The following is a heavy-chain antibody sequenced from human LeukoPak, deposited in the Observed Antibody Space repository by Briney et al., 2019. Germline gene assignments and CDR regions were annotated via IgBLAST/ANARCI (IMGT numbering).Heavy chain of an antibody. J-gene: IGHJ4*02. D-gene: IGHD4-23*01. CDR3: ARDYVGSYYFDY. CDR2: IYYSGST. V-gene: IGHV4-31*03. CDR1: GGSISSGNYY. Sequence: KPSETLSLTCTVSGGSISSGNYYWSWIRQHPGKGLEWIGYIYYSGSTYYNPSLKSRVTISVDTSKNQFSLKLGSVTTADTAVYYCARDYVGSYYFDYWGQGTLVAVSS.